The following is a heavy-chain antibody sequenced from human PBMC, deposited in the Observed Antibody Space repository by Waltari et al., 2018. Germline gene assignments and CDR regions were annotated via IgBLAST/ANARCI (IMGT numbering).Heavy chain of an antibody. D-gene: IGHD5-12*01. V-gene: IGHV4-59*01. CDR1: GGSISSYY. CDR3: ARVEDSGYDTIYYYYYMDV. CDR2: IYYSGST. Sequence: QVQLQESGPGLVKPSETLSLTCTVSGGSISSYYWSWIRPPPGKGLEWIGYIYYSGSTNYNPSLKSRVTISVDTSKNQFSLKLSSVTAADTAVYYCARVEDSGYDTIYYYYYMDVWGKGTTVTVSS. J-gene: IGHJ6*03.